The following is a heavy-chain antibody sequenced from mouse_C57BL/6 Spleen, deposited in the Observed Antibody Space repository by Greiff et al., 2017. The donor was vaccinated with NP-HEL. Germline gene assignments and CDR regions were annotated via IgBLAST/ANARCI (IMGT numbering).Heavy chain of an antibody. CDR3: AGNSFDY. CDR2: INPNNGGT. Sequence: EVQLQQSGPELVKPGASVKISCKASGYTFTDYYMNWVKQSHGKSLEWIGDINPNNGGTSYNQKFKGKATLTVDKSSSTAYMERRSLTSEDSAVYYCAGNSFDYWGQGTTLTVSS. V-gene: IGHV1-26*01. CDR1: GYTFTDYY. D-gene: IGHD2-1*01. J-gene: IGHJ2*01.